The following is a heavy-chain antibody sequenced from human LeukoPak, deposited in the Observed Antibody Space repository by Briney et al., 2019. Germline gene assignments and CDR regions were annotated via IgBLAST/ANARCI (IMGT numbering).Heavy chain of an antibody. CDR3: ARQGASVYYYMDV. D-gene: IGHD3-16*01. CDR1: GFIFSSYS. V-gene: IGHV3-21*01. J-gene: IGHJ6*03. CDR2: ISSSSSYI. Sequence: KSGGSLRLSCAASGFIFSSYSMNWVRQAPGKGLEWVSSISSSSSYIYYADSVKGRFTISRDNAKNSLYLQMNSLRAEDTAVYYCARQGASVYYYMDVWGKGTTVTVSS.